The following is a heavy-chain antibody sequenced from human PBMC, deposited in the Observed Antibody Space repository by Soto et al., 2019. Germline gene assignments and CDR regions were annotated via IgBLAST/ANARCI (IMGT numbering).Heavy chain of an antibody. D-gene: IGHD1-1*01. CDR2: IRSRGDVT. Sequence: EVQLLESGGALVQPGGSLRLSCAASGFTFSSYAMTWVRQAPGKGLEWVSVIRSRGDVTYYVDSVKGRFTISRDNSRSTLYLHLDNLRAEDTAVYYCAKQQGPGTPYYYAMDVWGQGTTVAVSS. J-gene: IGHJ6*02. CDR3: AKQQGPGTPYYYAMDV. CDR1: GFTFSSYA. V-gene: IGHV3-23*01.